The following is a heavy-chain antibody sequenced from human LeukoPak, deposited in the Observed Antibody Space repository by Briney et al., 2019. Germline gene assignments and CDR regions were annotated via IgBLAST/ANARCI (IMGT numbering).Heavy chain of an antibody. CDR3: ARGGVLGPGSYWYFDL. J-gene: IGHJ2*01. CDR1: GGTFSSYA. D-gene: IGHD2-8*02. CDR2: IIPIFGTA. V-gene: IGHV1-69*01. Sequence: GSSVKVSCKASGGTFSSYAISWVRQAPGQGLEWMGGIIPIFGTANYAQKFQGRVTITADESTSTAYMELSSLRSEDTAVYYCARGGVLGPGSYWYFDLWGRGTLVTVSS.